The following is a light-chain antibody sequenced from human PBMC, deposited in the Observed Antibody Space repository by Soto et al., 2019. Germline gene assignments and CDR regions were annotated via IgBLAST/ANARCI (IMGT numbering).Light chain of an antibody. Sequence: EIVLTQSPGTVSLSPGERATLSCRASQSVSSNYLAWYQQKPGQAPRLLIYGASSRATGIPDRFSGSGSGTDCTLTISRLEPYDFAVYYCQQYGGLPRSFGQGTKVEIK. J-gene: IGKJ1*01. CDR1: QSVSSNY. CDR3: QQYGGLPRS. CDR2: GAS. V-gene: IGKV3-20*01.